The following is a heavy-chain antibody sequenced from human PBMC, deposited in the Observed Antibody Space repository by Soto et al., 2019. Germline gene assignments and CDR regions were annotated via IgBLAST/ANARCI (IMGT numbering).Heavy chain of an antibody. CDR1: GGSISSGGYY. CDR2: IYYSGST. J-gene: IGHJ5*02. Sequence: QVQLQESGPGLVKPSQTLSLTCTVSGGSISSGGYYWSWIRQHPGKGLEWIGYIYYSGSTYYNPSLKSRVTISVDTSKNQFSLKLSSVTAADTAGYYCARVSRSGDYYDSSGYYYPPHNWFDPWGQGTLVTVSS. D-gene: IGHD3-22*01. CDR3: ARVSRSGDYYDSSGYYYPPHNWFDP. V-gene: IGHV4-31*03.